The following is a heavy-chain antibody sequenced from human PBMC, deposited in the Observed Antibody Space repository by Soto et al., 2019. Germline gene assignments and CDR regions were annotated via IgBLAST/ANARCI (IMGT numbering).Heavy chain of an antibody. V-gene: IGHV5-51*01. CDR2: IYPGDSDT. CDR1: GYSFTSYW. CDR3: ARHIGYSSSWYSYYFDY. D-gene: IGHD6-13*01. J-gene: IGHJ4*02. Sequence: PGESLKISCKGSGYSFTSYWIGWVRQMPGKGLEWMGIIYPGDSDTRYSPSFQGQVTISADKSISTAYLQWSSLKASDTAMYHCARHIGYSSSWYSYYFDYWGQGTLVTVSS.